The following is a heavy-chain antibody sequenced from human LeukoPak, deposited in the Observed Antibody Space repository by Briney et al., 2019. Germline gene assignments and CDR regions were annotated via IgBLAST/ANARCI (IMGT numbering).Heavy chain of an antibody. Sequence: ASVKVSCKASGYTFTSYYMHWVRQAPGQGLEWMGTINPSGGSTSYAQKFQGRVTMTRDTSTSTVYMELSSLRSEDTAVYYCARVAYYYDSSGYYNDYWGQGTLVTVSS. J-gene: IGHJ4*02. V-gene: IGHV1-46*01. CDR2: INPSGGST. D-gene: IGHD3-22*01. CDR1: GYTFTSYY. CDR3: ARVAYYYDSSGYYNDY.